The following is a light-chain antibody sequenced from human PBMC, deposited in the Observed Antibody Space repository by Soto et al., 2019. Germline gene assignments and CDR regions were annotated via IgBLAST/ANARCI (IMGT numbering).Light chain of an antibody. CDR1: SSDVGGYDY. V-gene: IGLV2-14*03. CDR3: SSYASSGTLEV. Sequence: QSALTQPASVSGSPGQSITISCTGTSSDVGGYDYVCWYQHHPGKAPKLMIYDVSRRPSGVSNRFSGSKSGNTASLTISGLQAEDEADYYCSSYASSGTLEVFGTGTKLTVL. J-gene: IGLJ1*01. CDR2: DVS.